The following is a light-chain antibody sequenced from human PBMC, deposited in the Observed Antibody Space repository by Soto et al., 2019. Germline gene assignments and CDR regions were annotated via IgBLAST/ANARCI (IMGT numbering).Light chain of an antibody. CDR1: QSVGRD. Sequence: ERVMTQSPVTLSASPGERATLSCRASQSVGRDLAWYQQKPGQAPRLLIYAVSTRATDIPARFSGSGSGTEFTLTISSLQSEDFAVYYCHQYYGWPITFGGGTKVEI. CDR3: HQYYGWPIT. V-gene: IGKV3-15*01. CDR2: AVS. J-gene: IGKJ4*01.